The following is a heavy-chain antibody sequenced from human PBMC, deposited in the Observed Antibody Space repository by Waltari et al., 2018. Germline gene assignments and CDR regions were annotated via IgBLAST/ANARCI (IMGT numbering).Heavy chain of an antibody. CDR2: ISSRLNII. J-gene: IGHJ4*02. CDR1: GFTFSNYE. D-gene: IGHD6-6*01. CDR3: ATRYGSSSMDY. V-gene: IGHV3-48*03. Sequence: EVQLVESGGGVVQTGGSLRLSCAASGFTFSNYEMNLVRQAPGKGVELICSISSRLNIIYYADYGKSRFTISRDNAKNSLHLQRNSLRAEDTAVYYCATRYGSSSMDYWGQGTLVTVSS.